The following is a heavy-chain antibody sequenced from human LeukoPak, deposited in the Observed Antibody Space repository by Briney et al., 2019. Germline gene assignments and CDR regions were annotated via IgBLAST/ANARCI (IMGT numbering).Heavy chain of an antibody. CDR2: IYYSGST. V-gene: IGHV4-30-4*01. D-gene: IGHD3-10*01. CDR1: GGSISSGDFY. CDR3: ARDRRLGGSGITRFDP. Sequence: PSQTLSLTCTVSGGSISSGDFYWSWIRQPPGKGLEWIGYIYYSGSTYYNPSPKSRVTISVDTSQNQFSLKLTSVTAADTAVYYCARDRRLGGSGITRFDPWGQGTLVTVSS. J-gene: IGHJ5*02.